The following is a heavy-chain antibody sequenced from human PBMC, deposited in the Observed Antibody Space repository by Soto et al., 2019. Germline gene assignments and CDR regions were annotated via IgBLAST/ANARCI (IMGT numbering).Heavy chain of an antibody. V-gene: IGHV1-8*01. J-gene: IGHJ6*02. CDR1: GYTFTSYD. D-gene: IGHD1-1*01. CDR3: ARERNMYGVDD. CDR2: MNPNSGNT. Sequence: QVQLVQSGAEVKKPGASVKVSCKACGYTFTSYDINWVRPATGQGREWMGWMNPNSGNTVYAQKFQGRVTMTRNTSTRTGYTELSRLRSEYTAMYYCARERNMYGVDDWGQGTTVTVSS.